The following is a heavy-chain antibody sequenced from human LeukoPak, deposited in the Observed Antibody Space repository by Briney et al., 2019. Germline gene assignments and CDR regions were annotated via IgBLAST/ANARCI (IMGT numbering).Heavy chain of an antibody. J-gene: IGHJ4*02. CDR1: GASISSGSYY. CDR2: VYTSGST. V-gene: IGHV4-61*02. Sequence: SETLSLTCTVSGASISSGSYYWSWIRQPAGKGLEWIGRVYTSGSTNYNPSLKSRVNISLDTPKNQFSLKLISVTAADTAVYYCARDRRRDGYNFDYWGQGTLVTVSS. CDR3: ARDRRRDGYNFDY. D-gene: IGHD5-24*01.